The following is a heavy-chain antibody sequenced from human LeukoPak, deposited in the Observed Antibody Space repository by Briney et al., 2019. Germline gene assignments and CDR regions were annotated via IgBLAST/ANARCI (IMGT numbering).Heavy chain of an antibody. V-gene: IGHV4-34*01. CDR2: INHSGST. CDR3: ARANYYGSGSYYNDFDY. Sequence: ETLSLTCAVYGGSFSGYYWSWIRQPPGKGLEWIGEINHSGSTNYNPSLKSRVTISVDTSKNQFSLKLSSVTAADTAVYYCARANYYGSGSYYNDFDYWGQGTLVTVSS. D-gene: IGHD3-10*01. CDR1: GGSFSGYY. J-gene: IGHJ4*02.